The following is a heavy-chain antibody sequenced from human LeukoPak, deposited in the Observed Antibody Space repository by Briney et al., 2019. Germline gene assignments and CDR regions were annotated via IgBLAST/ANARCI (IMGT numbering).Heavy chain of an antibody. V-gene: IGHV4-34*01. J-gene: IGHJ3*02. CDR3: ARDSGSYGIDAFDI. CDR1: GGSFSGYY. CDR2: INHSGST. Sequence: SETLPLTCAVYGGSFSGYYWSWIRQPPGKGLEWIGEINHSGSTNYNPSLKSRVTISVDTSKNQFSLKLSSVTAADTAVYYCARDSGSYGIDAFDIWGQGTMVTVSS. D-gene: IGHD1-26*01.